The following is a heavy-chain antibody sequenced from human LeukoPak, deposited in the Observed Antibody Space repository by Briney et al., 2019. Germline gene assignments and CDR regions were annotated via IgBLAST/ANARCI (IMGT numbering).Heavy chain of an antibody. J-gene: IGHJ3*02. CDR3: ARGDGATPPDAFDI. V-gene: IGHV3-21*01. D-gene: IGHD3-10*01. CDR2: ISSSRSYI. Sequence: PGGSLRLSCAASGFTFSSYSINWVRQAPGKGLQWVSSISSSRSYIYYPDSVKGRFTISRDSAKNSLYLQMNSLRGEDTAVYYCARGDGATPPDAFDIWGQGTMVTVSS. CDR1: GFTFSSYS.